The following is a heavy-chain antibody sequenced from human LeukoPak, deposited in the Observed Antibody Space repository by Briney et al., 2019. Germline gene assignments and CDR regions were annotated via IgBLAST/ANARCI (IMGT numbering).Heavy chain of an antibody. J-gene: IGHJ4*02. D-gene: IGHD4-17*01. CDR2: INPNSGGT. V-gene: IGHV1-2*02. CDR1: GYTFTGYY. Sequence: ASAKVSCKASGYTFTGYYMHWVRQAPGQGLEWMGWINPNSGGTNYAQKFQGRVTMTRDTSISTAYMELSRLRSDDTAVYYCARGSPDYGDYVSDYFDYWGQGTLVTVSS. CDR3: ARGSPDYGDYVSDYFDY.